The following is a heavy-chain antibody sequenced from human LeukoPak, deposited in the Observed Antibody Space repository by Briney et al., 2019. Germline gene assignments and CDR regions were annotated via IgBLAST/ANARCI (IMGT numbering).Heavy chain of an antibody. CDR3: ASTWLRSPTAYYYGMDV. D-gene: IGHD5-12*01. V-gene: IGHV4-38-2*02. J-gene: IGHJ6*02. CDR1: GGSISSGYY. CDR2: IYHSGST. Sequence: SQTLSLTCTVSGGSISSGYYWGWIRQPPGKGLEWIGSIYHSGSTYYNPSLKSRVTISVDTSKNQFSLKLSSVTAADTAVYYCASTWLRSPTAYYYGMDVWGQGTTVTVSS.